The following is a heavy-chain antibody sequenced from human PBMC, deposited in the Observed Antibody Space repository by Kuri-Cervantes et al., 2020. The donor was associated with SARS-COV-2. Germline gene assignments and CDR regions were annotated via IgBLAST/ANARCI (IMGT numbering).Heavy chain of an antibody. Sequence: ASVKVSCKVSGYTLTELSMHWVRQAPGKGLEWMGGFDPEDGETIYAQKFQGRVTMTEDTSTDTAYMELSSLRSEDTAVYYCASPSHCSSTSCYHYYYYYMDVWGKGTTVTVSS. V-gene: IGHV1-24*01. CDR1: GYTLTELS. J-gene: IGHJ6*03. CDR2: FDPEDGET. D-gene: IGHD2-2*01. CDR3: ASPSHCSSTSCYHYYYYYMDV.